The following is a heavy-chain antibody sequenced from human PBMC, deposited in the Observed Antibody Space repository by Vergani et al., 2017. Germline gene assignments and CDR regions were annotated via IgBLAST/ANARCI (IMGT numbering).Heavy chain of an antibody. V-gene: IGHV3-23*04. J-gene: IGHJ4*02. Sequence: EVQLVESGGVVVQPGGSLRLSCAASGFTFDDYTMHWVRQAPGKGLEWVSIISDNGGTTYYADSVKGRFTISRDNSKDTLYLQMNSLRAEDTAVYYCARDGYSSGWTYDYWGQGTLVTVSS. CDR1: GFTFDDYT. CDR2: ISDNGGTT. D-gene: IGHD6-19*01. CDR3: ARDGYSSGWTYDY.